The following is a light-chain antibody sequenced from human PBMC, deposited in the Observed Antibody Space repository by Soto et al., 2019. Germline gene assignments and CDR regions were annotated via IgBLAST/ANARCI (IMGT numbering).Light chain of an antibody. CDR2: GAS. J-gene: IGKJ2*01. Sequence: EIVLTQSPGTLSLSPGERATLSCRASQSISSNYLAWYQQKPGQAPRLLIYGASSRATGIPDRFSGSGSGTDFTLIISRLEPEDFAVYYCQQYGSSPPRTFGQGTKLEIK. CDR3: QQYGSSPPRT. CDR1: QSISSNY. V-gene: IGKV3-20*01.